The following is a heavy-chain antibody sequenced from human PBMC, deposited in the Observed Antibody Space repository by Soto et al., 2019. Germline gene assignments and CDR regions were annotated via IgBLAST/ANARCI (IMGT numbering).Heavy chain of an antibody. CDR1: GGSISSYY. CDR2: IYYSGST. D-gene: IGHD6-13*01. CDR3: ARYRGRYSSSSTSYYSYGTDV. J-gene: IGHJ6*02. Sequence: LSLTCTVSGGSISSYYWSWIRQPPGKGLEWIGYIYYSGSTNYNPSLKSRVTISVDTSKNQFSLKLSSVTAADTAVYYCARYRGRYSSSSTSYYSYGTDVWGQGTTVTVSS. V-gene: IGHV4-59*01.